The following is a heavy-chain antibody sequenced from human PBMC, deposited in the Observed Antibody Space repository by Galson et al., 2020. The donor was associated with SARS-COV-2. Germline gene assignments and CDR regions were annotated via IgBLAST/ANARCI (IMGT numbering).Heavy chain of an antibody. CDR3: TRGAPGH. J-gene: IGHJ4*02. D-gene: IGHD3-10*01. Sequence: SETLSLTCAVYGGSFSDYSWTWIRQTPGKGLEWIGQINHRGSAIYNPSLKSRVTISVDTSKNQFSLEMKSVTAADTAVYYCTRGAPGHWGQGSLVTGSS. V-gene: IGHV4-34*01. CDR2: INHRGSA. CDR1: GGSFSDYS.